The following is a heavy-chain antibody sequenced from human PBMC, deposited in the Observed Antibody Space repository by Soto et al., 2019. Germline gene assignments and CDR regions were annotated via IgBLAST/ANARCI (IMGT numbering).Heavy chain of an antibody. V-gene: IGHV1-3*01. D-gene: IGHD2-15*01. CDR1: GYTFTSYA. J-gene: IGHJ6*02. Sequence: ASVKVSCKASGYTFTSYAMHWVLQAPGQRLEWMGWINAGNGNTKYSQKFQGRVTITRGTSASTAYMELSSLRSEDTAVYYCARVGYCSGGSCSSDVYYYGMDVWGQGTTVTVS. CDR3: ARVGYCSGGSCSSDVYYYGMDV. CDR2: INAGNGNT.